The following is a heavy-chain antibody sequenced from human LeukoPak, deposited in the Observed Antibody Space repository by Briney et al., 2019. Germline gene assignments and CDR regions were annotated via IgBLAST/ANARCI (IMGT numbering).Heavy chain of an antibody. CDR1: GFIFSTYA. V-gene: IGHV3-23*01. Sequence: GGSLRLSCAASGFIFSTYAMSWVRQAPGKGLEWVSIISGNAGSTYYADSVKGRFTISRDNSKNTLYLQMNSLRAEDTAAYYCAKGQGGILDYWGQGTLVTVSS. CDR2: ISGNAGST. J-gene: IGHJ4*02. D-gene: IGHD3-16*01. CDR3: AKGQGGILDY.